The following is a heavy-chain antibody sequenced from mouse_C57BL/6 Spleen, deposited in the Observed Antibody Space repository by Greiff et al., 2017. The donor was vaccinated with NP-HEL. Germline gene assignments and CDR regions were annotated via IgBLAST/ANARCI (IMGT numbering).Heavy chain of an antibody. V-gene: IGHV5-6*01. J-gene: IGHJ2*01. CDR2: ISSGGSYT. CDR3: ARHERTTVVANFDY. CDR1: GFTFSSYG. Sequence: EVKLMESGGDLVKPGGSLKLSCAASGFTFSSYGMSWVRQTPDKRLEWVATISSGGSYTYYPDSVKGRFTISRDNAKNTLYLQMSSLKSEDTAMYYCARHERTTVVANFDYWGQGTTLTVSS. D-gene: IGHD1-1*01.